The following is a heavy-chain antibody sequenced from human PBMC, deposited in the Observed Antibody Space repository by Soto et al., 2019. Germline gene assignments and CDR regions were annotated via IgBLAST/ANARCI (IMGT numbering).Heavy chain of an antibody. CDR1: GFTFSDYW. Sequence: HPGGSLRLSCAASGFTFSDYWMSWVRQTPGRGLEWVANIKQDGSERYYVDSVKGRFTISRDNSKNTLYLQMNSLRAEDTAVYYCAKGITMIVVNYGMDVWGQGTTVTVSS. CDR3: AKGITMIVVNYGMDV. J-gene: IGHJ6*02. CDR2: IKQDGSER. D-gene: IGHD3-22*01. V-gene: IGHV3-7*03.